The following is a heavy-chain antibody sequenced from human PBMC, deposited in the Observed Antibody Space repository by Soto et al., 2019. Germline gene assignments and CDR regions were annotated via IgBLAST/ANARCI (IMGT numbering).Heavy chain of an antibody. V-gene: IGHV1-3*01. CDR3: AIAGRDSNAWSPGDY. J-gene: IGHJ4*02. CDR1: GYTFTSYA. CDR2: INAGNGNT. D-gene: IGHD6-13*01. Sequence: GASVKVSCKASGYTFTSYAMHWVRQAPGQRLEWMGWINAGNGNTKYSQKFQGRVTITRDTSASTAYMELSSLRSEDTAVYYCAIAGRDSNAWSPGDYWGQGTLVTVSS.